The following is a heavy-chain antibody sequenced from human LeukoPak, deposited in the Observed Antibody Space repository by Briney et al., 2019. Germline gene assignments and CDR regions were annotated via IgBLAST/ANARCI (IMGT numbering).Heavy chain of an antibody. J-gene: IGHJ4*02. Sequence: SETLSLTCTGSGGSISSSSNYWGWIRQPPGKGLEWIGSIYYSGSTHYNPYLKSRVTISVDTSKNQFSLKLSSVTAADTAVYFCARDLSSSSWYTPVARVPNYFDYWGQGTLVTVSS. CDR1: GGSISSSSNY. CDR3: ARDLSSSSWYTPVARVPNYFDY. D-gene: IGHD6-13*01. V-gene: IGHV4-39*07. CDR2: IYYSGST.